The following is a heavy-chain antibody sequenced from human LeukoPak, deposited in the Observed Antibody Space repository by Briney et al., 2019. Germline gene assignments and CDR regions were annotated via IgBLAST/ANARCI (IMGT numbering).Heavy chain of an antibody. CDR1: GFTFNNYA. Sequence: PGGSLRLSCVSSGFTFNNYAMNWVRQAPGKGLEWIGEINHSGSTKYNSSLKSRVTISVDTSKSQFSLKLSSVTAADTAVYYCARGGLKLELLPARARKSYYFDYWGQGTLVTVSS. D-gene: IGHD1-26*01. CDR2: INHSGST. CDR3: ARGGLKLELLPARARKSYYFDY. J-gene: IGHJ4*02. V-gene: IGHV4-34*01.